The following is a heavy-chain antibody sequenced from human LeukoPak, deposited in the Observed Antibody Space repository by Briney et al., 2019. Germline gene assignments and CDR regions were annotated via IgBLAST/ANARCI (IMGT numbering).Heavy chain of an antibody. D-gene: IGHD4-23*01. J-gene: IGHJ6*03. CDR3: ARGSGTTVVTRRYYYYYMDV. CDR1: GGSISSGDYY. V-gene: IGHV4-30-4*08. Sequence: TSQTLSLTCTVSGGSISSGDYYWSWIRQPPGKGLEWIGYIYYSGSTYYNPSLKSRVTISVDTSKNQFSLKLSSVTAADTAVYYRARGSGTTVVTRRYYYYYMDVWGKGTTVTVSS. CDR2: IYYSGST.